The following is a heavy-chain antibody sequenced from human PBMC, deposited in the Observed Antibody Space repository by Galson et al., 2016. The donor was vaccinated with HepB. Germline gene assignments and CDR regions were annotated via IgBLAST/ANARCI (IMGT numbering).Heavy chain of an antibody. CDR2: IYNAWST. J-gene: IGHJ4*02. D-gene: IGHD3-10*01. Sequence: ETLSLTCTVSGDSVSGGFAYWSWIRQPPGKGLEWIGYIYNAWSTNYNPSLKSRVTISVDTSKNEFSLKLNSVTSADTAVYYCARKPFESQLLWFGDLTSYFDYWGQGILVTVSS. CDR1: GDSVSGGFAY. V-gene: IGHV4-61*01. CDR3: ARKPFESQLLWFGDLTSYFDY.